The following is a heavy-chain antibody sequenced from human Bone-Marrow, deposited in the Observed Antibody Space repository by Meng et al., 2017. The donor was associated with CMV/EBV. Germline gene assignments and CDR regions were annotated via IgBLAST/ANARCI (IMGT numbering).Heavy chain of an antibody. J-gene: IGHJ4*02. CDR2: INPNSGGT. Sequence: ASVKVTCKASGYTFTGYYMHWVRQAPGQGLEWMGWINPNSGGTNYAQKFQGRVTMIRDRSISTAYMELSRLRSDDTDVYYCARVGRWELLWALDYWGQGTLVTVSS. V-gene: IGHV1-2*02. CDR1: GYTFTGYY. CDR3: ARVGRWELLWALDY. D-gene: IGHD1-26*01.